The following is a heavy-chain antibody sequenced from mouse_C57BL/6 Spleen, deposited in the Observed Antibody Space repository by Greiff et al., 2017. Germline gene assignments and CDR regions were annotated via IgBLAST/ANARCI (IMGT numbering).Heavy chain of an antibody. V-gene: IGHV1-15*01. Sequence: QVQLQQSGAELVRPGASVTLSCKASGYTFTDYEMHWVKQTPVHGLEWIGAIDPETGGTAYNQKFKGKAILTADKSSSTAYMELRSLTSEDSAVYYCTREGNYYGSSYGYVDVWGTGTTVTVSS. CDR1: GYTFTDYE. CDR2: IDPETGGT. J-gene: IGHJ1*03. D-gene: IGHD1-1*01. CDR3: TREGNYYGSSYGYVDV.